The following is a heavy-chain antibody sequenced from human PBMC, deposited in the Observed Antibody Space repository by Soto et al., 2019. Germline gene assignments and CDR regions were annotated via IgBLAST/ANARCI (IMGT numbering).Heavy chain of an antibody. CDR2: ISWNSRSI. J-gene: IGHJ5*02. Sequence: EVQLVESGGGLVQPGRSLRLSCEASGFTFDDYAMHWVRQAPGKVLEWVSGISWNSRSIGYADSVKGRFTISRDSVKNSLYLQIKTHRPVDTSFYYCARVNSQDFDWMQPFGLWGQGTLVTVSS. CDR3: ARVNSQDFDWMQPFGL. CDR1: GFTFDDYA. V-gene: IGHV3-9*01. D-gene: IGHD3-9*01.